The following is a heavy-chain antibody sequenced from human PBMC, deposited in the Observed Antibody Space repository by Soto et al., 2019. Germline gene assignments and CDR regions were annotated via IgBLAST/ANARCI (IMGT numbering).Heavy chain of an antibody. J-gene: IGHJ5*02. CDR3: ARGRYFDWLSLNWFDP. Sequence: QVQLVQSGAVVKKPGASVKVSCKASGYTFTSYAMHWVRQAPGQRLEWMGWINAGNGNTKYSQKFQGRVTITRDTSASTAYMELSSLRSEDTAVYYCARGRYFDWLSLNWFDPWSQGTLVTVSS. V-gene: IGHV1-3*01. D-gene: IGHD3-9*01. CDR2: INAGNGNT. CDR1: GYTFTSYA.